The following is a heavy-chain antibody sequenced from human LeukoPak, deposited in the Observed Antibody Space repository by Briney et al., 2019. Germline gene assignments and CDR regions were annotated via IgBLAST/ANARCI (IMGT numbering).Heavy chain of an antibody. CDR2: INPDSGGT. J-gene: IGHJ5*02. D-gene: IGHD3-22*01. Sequence: ASVKVSCKASGYTFTGYYIHWVRQAPGQGPEWMGWINPDSGGTVYAQNFQGRVTMTRDTSISTAYMELSRLRSDDTAVYYCARGVLAGYDSSGYPFYNRFDPCGQGTLVTVSS. CDR1: GYTFTGYY. CDR3: ARGVLAGYDSSGYPFYNRFDP. V-gene: IGHV1-2*02.